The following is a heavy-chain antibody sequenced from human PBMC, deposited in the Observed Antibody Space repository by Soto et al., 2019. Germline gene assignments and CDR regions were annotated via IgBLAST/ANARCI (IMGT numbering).Heavy chain of an antibody. D-gene: IGHD4-17*01. CDR2: ITSSSDTI. CDR1: GFTFSSYS. V-gene: IGHV3-48*02. CDR3: ARLPKGTTVTA. J-gene: IGHJ4*02. Sequence: EVQLVESGGGLEQHGGSLRLSCAASGFTFSSYSMNWVRQAPGKGLEWVSYITSSSDTIYYADSVKGRFTISRDNAKNSLYLQMNSLGDEDTAVYYCARLPKGTTVTAWGQGTLATVSS.